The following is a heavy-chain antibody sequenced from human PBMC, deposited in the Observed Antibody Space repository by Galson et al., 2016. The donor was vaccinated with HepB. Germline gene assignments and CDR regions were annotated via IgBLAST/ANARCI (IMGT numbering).Heavy chain of an antibody. Sequence: LSLTCNVSGGSIDSAGYYWNWIRQHPGRGLEWIGLIYYSGSTYYNPSLKSRVTISADTSKNQFSLRLNSVTAEDTAVYYCTRVTPNSNDWYPDYWGQGTLVTVSS. CDR2: IYYSGST. D-gene: IGHD6-19*01. CDR1: GGSIDSAGYY. J-gene: IGHJ4*02. CDR3: TRVTPNSNDWYPDY. V-gene: IGHV4-31*03.